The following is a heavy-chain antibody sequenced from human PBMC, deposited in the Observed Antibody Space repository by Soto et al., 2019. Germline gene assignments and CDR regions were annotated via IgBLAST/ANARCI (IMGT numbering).Heavy chain of an antibody. CDR2: ISYGGST. CDR1: GASISTYY. CDR3: ATRSSIYGELLDY. V-gene: IGHV4-59*01. J-gene: IGHJ4*02. D-gene: IGHD4-17*01. Sequence: PSETLSLTCTVSGASISTYYWTWIRQPPGKGPEFIGYISYGGSTNYNPSLKSRVTISVDTSKSQFSLKLTSVTPADTAVYYCATRSSIYGELLDYWGQGTLVTVSS.